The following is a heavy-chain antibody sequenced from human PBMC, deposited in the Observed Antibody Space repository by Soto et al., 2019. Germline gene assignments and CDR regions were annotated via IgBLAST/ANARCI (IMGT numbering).Heavy chain of an antibody. Sequence: ETLSLTCTVSGGSISSSSYYWGWIRQPPGKGLEWIGSIYYSGSTYYNPSLKSRVTISVDTSKNQFSLKLSSVTAADTAVYYCARHEDDYDILTGFRVSWFDPWGQGTLVTVSS. CDR1: GGSISSSSYY. J-gene: IGHJ5*02. CDR3: ARHEDDYDILTGFRVSWFDP. D-gene: IGHD3-9*01. CDR2: IYYSGST. V-gene: IGHV4-39*01.